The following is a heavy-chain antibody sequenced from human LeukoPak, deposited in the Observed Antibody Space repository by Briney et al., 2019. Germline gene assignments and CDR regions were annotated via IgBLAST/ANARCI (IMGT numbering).Heavy chain of an antibody. D-gene: IGHD4-17*01. Sequence: SVKVSCKASGGTFSSYAISWVRQAPGQGLEWMGRIIPILGIANYAQKFQGRVTITADKSTSTAYMELSSLRSEDTAVYYCARDHFKLPDYGDYRGYYYYGMDVWGQGTTVTASS. V-gene: IGHV1-69*04. CDR2: IIPILGIA. J-gene: IGHJ6*02. CDR3: ARDHFKLPDYGDYRGYYYYGMDV. CDR1: GGTFSSYA.